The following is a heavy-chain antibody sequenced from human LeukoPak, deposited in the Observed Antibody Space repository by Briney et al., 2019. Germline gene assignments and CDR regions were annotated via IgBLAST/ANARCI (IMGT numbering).Heavy chain of an antibody. Sequence: GGSLRLSCAASGFTFSSYSMNWVRQAPGKGLEWVSGISASGGTTYNAGSVKGRFTISRDNSKSTLYLQMNSLRSEDTAVYYCAKDPQTGGAFDIWGQGTMVTVSS. J-gene: IGHJ3*02. D-gene: IGHD2-15*01. V-gene: IGHV3-23*01. CDR2: ISASGGTT. CDR3: AKDPQTGGAFDI. CDR1: GFTFSSYS.